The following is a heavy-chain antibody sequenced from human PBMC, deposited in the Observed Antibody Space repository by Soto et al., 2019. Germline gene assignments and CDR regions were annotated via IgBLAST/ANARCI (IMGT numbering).Heavy chain of an antibody. J-gene: IGHJ5*02. V-gene: IGHV1-69*13. CDR1: GCTFSSYA. CDR3: ARAGLAVAGPGPFDP. Sequence: ASVKVSCKASGCTFSSYAISGVRQAPGQGVEGVGGIIPIFGTANYAQKFQGRVTITADESTSTAYMELSSLRSEDTAVYYCARAGLAVAGPGPFDPWGQGTLVTVSS. D-gene: IGHD6-19*01. CDR2: IIPIFGTA.